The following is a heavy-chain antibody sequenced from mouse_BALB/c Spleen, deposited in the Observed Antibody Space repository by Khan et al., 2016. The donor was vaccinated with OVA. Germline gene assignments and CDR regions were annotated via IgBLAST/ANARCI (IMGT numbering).Heavy chain of an antibody. CDR3: ASELGRYYAMDY. CDR2: ISNSGST. V-gene: IGHV3-2*02. Sequence: EVQLQESGPGLVKPSQSLSLTCTVTAYSITRDYAWNWIRQFPGNKLEWMGYISNSGSTSYNPSLKSRISITRDTSKNQFFLQLNSVTTEDTATYYCASELGRYYAMDYWGQGTSVTVSS. CDR1: AYSITRDYA. D-gene: IGHD4-1*01. J-gene: IGHJ4*01.